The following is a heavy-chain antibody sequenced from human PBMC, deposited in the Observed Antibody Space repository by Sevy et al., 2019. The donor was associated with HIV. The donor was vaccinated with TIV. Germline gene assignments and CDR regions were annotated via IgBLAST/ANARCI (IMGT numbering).Heavy chain of an antibody. Sequence: ASVKVSCKASGYTFTSYDINWVRQATGQGLEWMGWMNPNSGNTGYAQKFQGRVTMTRNTSISTAYMELSSLRSEETAVDYCARGRSGWYVGRGSVDYWGQGTLVTVSS. J-gene: IGHJ4*02. CDR1: GYTFTSYD. V-gene: IGHV1-8*01. D-gene: IGHD6-19*01. CDR3: ARGRSGWYVGRGSVDY. CDR2: MNPNSGNT.